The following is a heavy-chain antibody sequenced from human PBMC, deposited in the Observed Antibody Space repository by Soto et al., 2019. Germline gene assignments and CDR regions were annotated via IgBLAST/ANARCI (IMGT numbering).Heavy chain of an antibody. CDR1: GGTFSSDA. Sequence: QVQLVQSGAEVKKPGSSVKVSCKASGGTFSSDAISWVRQAPGQGLEWMGGIIPISGTANYAQKLQGRVTSTADESTSTAHMELSSLRSEDTAVYYCARSQVSSTSLEIYYYYYYGMDVWGQGTTVTVSS. V-gene: IGHV1-69*01. D-gene: IGHD2-2*01. J-gene: IGHJ6*02. CDR3: ARSQVSSTSLEIYYYYYYGMDV. CDR2: IIPISGTA.